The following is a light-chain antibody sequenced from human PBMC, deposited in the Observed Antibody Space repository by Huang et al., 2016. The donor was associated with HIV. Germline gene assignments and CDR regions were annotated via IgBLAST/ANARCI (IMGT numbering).Light chain of an antibody. Sequence: EIVLTQSPGTLSLSPGERATLSCRASQKVSSNYLAWYQQKPGQAPRLLIYGASSRATGIPDRCSGSTFGTDFTLTISRLEPEDFAVYYCHQYGSSPRTFGGGTKVEIK. V-gene: IGKV3-20*01. CDR2: GAS. CDR1: QKVSSNY. J-gene: IGKJ4*01. CDR3: HQYGSSPRT.